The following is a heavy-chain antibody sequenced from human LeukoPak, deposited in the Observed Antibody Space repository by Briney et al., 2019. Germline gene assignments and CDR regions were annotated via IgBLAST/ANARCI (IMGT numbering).Heavy chain of an antibody. CDR1: GFTFSSYA. CDR3: ARAPVSSADYYYYMAV. V-gene: IGHV3-23*01. J-gene: IGHJ6*03. CDR2: ISGSGGST. Sequence: PGGSLRLSCAASGFTFSSYAMSWVRQAPGKGLEWVSAISGSGGSTYYADSVKGRFTISRDNSMNTLYLDMNSLRPEDTAVYYCARAPVSSADYYYYMAVWGKGTTVTVSS. D-gene: IGHD2-2*01.